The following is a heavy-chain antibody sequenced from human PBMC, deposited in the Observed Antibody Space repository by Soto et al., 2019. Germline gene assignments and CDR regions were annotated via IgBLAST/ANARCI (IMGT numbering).Heavy chain of an antibody. CDR2: MNPNSGNT. D-gene: IGHD3-22*01. CDR1: GYTFTSYD. CDR3: ARGLDSSGYYRVENWFDP. V-gene: IGHV1-8*01. J-gene: IGHJ5*02. Sequence: GASVKVSCKASGYTFTSYDINWVRQATGQGLEWMGWMNPNSGNTGYAQKFQGRVTMTRNTSISTAYMELSSLRSEDTAVYYCARGLDSSGYYRVENWFDPWGQGTLVTVSS.